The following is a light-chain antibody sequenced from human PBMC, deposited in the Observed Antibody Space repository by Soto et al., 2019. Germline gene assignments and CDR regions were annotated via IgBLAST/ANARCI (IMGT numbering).Light chain of an antibody. CDR3: QQYNKWPLT. J-gene: IGKJ5*01. V-gene: IGKV3-15*01. CDR1: QSVSSY. Sequence: EIVLTQSPGTLSLSPGEIATLSFSASQSVSSYLAWYQQKPGQAPRLLIYDASTRATGIPARFSGSGSGTEFTLTISSLQSEDFAVYYCQQYNKWPLTFGQGTRLEIK. CDR2: DAS.